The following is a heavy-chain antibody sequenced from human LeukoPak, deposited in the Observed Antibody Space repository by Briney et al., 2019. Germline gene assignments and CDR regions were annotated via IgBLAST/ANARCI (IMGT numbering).Heavy chain of an antibody. Sequence: GGSLRLSCAASGFTFGNAWMSWVRQAPGKGLEWVGRIKGNSDGGTTDYAAPVKGRFTISRDDSENTLFLRMNSLKTEDTAVYYCTTATPLGSSWYHYWGQGTLVTVSS. CDR3: TTATPLGSSWYHY. V-gene: IGHV3-15*01. CDR1: GFTFGNAW. J-gene: IGHJ4*02. D-gene: IGHD6-13*01. CDR2: IKGNSDGGTT.